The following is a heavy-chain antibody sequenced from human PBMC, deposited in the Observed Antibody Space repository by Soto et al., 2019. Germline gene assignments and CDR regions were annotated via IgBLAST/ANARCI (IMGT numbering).Heavy chain of an antibody. V-gene: IGHV5-51*01. Sequence: GESLKISCKGSGYSFTSYWIGWVRQMPGKGLEWMGIIYPGDSDTRYSPSFQGQVTISADKSISTAYLQWSSLKAADTAVYYCARGMAEELELRLLYYYYYFMDVWGKGTTVTVSS. CDR1: GYSFTSYW. CDR2: IYPGDSDT. J-gene: IGHJ6*03. CDR3: ARGMAEELELRLLYYYYYFMDV. D-gene: IGHD1-7*01.